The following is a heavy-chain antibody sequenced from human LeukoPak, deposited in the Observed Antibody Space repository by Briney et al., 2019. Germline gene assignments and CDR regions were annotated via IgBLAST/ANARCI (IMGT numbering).Heavy chain of an antibody. CDR2: IFPADSDT. J-gene: IGHJ3*02. CDR1: GFSFTNYW. CDR3: ARARGTYANDASDI. V-gene: IGHV5-51*01. Sequence: GESLKISCKASGFSFTNYWIGWVRQMPGKGLEWMGIIFPADSDTRYSPSFQGQVTISADKSISTAYLHWSSLRSSDTAMYYCARARGTYANDASDIWGQGTMVTVSP. D-gene: IGHD1-26*01.